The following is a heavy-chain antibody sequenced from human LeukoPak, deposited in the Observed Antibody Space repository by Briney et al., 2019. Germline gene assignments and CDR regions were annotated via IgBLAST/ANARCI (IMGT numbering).Heavy chain of an antibody. V-gene: IGHV4-4*07. CDR2: IYTSGST. CDR1: GGSISSYY. J-gene: IGHJ5*02. D-gene: IGHD6-13*01. CDR3: ARVIAAAGTFAWFDP. Sequence: PSETLSLTCTVSGGSISSYYWSWIRQPAGKGLEWIGRIYTSGSTSYNPSLKSRVTMSVDTSKNQFSLKLSSVTAADTAVYYCARVIAAAGTFAWFDPWGQGTLVTVSS.